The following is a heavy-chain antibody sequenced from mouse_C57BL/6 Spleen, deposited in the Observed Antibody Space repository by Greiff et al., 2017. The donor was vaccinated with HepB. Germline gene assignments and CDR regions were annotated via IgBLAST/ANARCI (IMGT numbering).Heavy chain of an antibody. D-gene: IGHD1-1*01. J-gene: IGHJ4*01. V-gene: IGHV1-82*01. CDR1: GYAFSSSW. CDR2: IYPGDGDT. CDR3: ATITTVVAKSYAMDY. Sequence: QVQLQQPGTELVKPGASVKLSCKASGYAFSSSWMNWVKQRPGKGLEWIGRIYPGDGDTNYNGKFKGKATLTADKSSSTAYMQLSSLTSEDSAVYFCATITTVVAKSYAMDYWGQGTSVTVSS.